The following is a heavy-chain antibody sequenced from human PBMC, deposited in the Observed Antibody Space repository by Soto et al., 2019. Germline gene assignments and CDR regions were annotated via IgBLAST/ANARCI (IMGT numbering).Heavy chain of an antibody. D-gene: IGHD6-19*01. Sequence: QVQLQESGPGLVKPSGTLSLTCAVSGGSISSSNWWTWVRQPPGKGLEWIGEIYHIGSTNYNPSLKSRVTISVDKSKNQFSLNLSSVTAAGTAVCYCARVSVSGTYSDYWGQGTLVTVSS. CDR1: GGSISSSNW. CDR2: IYHIGST. CDR3: ARVSVSGTYSDY. V-gene: IGHV4-4*02. J-gene: IGHJ4*02.